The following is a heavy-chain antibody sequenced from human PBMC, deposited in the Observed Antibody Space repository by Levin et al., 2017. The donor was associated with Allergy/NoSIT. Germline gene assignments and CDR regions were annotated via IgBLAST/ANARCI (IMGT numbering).Heavy chain of an antibody. J-gene: IGHJ4*02. CDR2: IKQDGSEK. CDR3: ARKTYYYDRGDLGCFDY. V-gene: IGHV3-7*01. Sequence: GGSLRLSCAASGFTFSDYWMSWVRQAPGKGLEWVANIKQDGSEKYYVDSVKGRFTISRDNAKNSLYLQMNSLRAEDTAVYYCARKTYYYDRGDLGCFDYWGQGTLVPVSS. D-gene: IGHD3-22*01. CDR1: GFTFSDYW.